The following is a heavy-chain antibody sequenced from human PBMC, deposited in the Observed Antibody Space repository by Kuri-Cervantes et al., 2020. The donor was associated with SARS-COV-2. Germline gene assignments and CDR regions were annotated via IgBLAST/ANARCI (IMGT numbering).Heavy chain of an antibody. D-gene: IGHD5-12*01. Sequence: GESLKISCAASGFTFSSYWMHWVRQAPGKGLVWVSRINSDGSSTSYADSVEGRFTISRDNAKNTLYLQMNSLRAEDTAVYYCARVGLATTIYYYYGMDVWGQGTTVTVSS. CDR2: INSDGSST. CDR1: GFTFSSYW. J-gene: IGHJ6*02. CDR3: ARVGLATTIYYYYGMDV. V-gene: IGHV3-74*01.